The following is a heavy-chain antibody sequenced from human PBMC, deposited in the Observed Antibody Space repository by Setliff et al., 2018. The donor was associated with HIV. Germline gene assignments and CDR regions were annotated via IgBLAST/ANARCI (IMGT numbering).Heavy chain of an antibody. V-gene: IGHV4-59*12. CDR2: IYIYNSGST. Sequence: SETLSLTCSVSGGSFSGYYWSWIRQPPGKGLEWIGYIYIYNSGSTNYNPSLTSRATISVDTSKNQFSLRLNSVTAADTAVYYCARGATLLPGYSDRWEYFYMDVWGKGTTVTVSS. CDR3: ARGATLLPGYSDRWEYFYMDV. J-gene: IGHJ6*03. D-gene: IGHD5-12*01. CDR1: GGSFSGYY.